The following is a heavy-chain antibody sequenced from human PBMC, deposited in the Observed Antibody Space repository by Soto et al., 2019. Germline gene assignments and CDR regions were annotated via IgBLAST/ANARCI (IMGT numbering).Heavy chain of an antibody. CDR3: AGEVPRNLHFDY. J-gene: IGHJ4*02. CDR1: GFTVSSNY. CDR2: VYSAGSP. V-gene: IGHV3-66*01. D-gene: IGHD4-4*01. Sequence: PGGSLRLSCAASGFTVSSNYMSWVRQAPGKGLEWVSIVYSAGSPYYADSVKGRFIISRDNSKNTLYLQMNSLRAEDTAVYYCAGEVPRNLHFDYWGQGTLVTVSS.